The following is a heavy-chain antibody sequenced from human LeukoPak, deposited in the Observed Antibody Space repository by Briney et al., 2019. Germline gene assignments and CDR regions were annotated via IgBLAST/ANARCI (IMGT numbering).Heavy chain of an antibody. V-gene: IGHV1-3*01. CDR1: GYTFTNYA. Sequence: GASVKVSCKASGYTFTNYAMHWVRQAPGQRFEWMGWINAGNGNTKYSQKFQGRVTLTTDTSTSTAYMELRSLRSEDTAVYYCAREGDYGYSYGRNWFDPWGQGTLVTVSS. CDR3: AREGDYGYSYGRNWFDP. CDR2: INAGNGNT. J-gene: IGHJ5*02. D-gene: IGHD5-18*01.